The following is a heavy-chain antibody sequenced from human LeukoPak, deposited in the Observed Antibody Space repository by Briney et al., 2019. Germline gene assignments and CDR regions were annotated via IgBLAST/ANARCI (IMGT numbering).Heavy chain of an antibody. D-gene: IGHD3-22*01. CDR2: IYYGGKIDSFSGST. J-gene: IGHJ4*02. CDR3: ARDRYYYDSSGYYYLDY. V-gene: IGHV4-39*07. CDR1: GDSIDSSSFY. Sequence: SETLSLTCTVSGDSIDSSSFYWGWIRQPPGKGLEWIATIYYGGKIDSFSGSTFYKSSLKSRVDISIDTSKNQFSLRLSSVTAADTAVYYCARDRYYYDSSGYYYLDYWGQGTLVTVSS.